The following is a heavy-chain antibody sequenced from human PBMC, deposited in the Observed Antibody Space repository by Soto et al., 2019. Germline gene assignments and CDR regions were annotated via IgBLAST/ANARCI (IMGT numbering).Heavy chain of an antibody. V-gene: IGHV1-18*04. Sequence: QVQLVQSGPDLKRPGASMKVSCKASGYTFTSYGISWVRQAPGRGLEWMAWISPLKGRTQYSQKAQGRVTLSTDTSSNTAYMEMTTLRVDDTAVHYCAMDYGDRPEYFKHWGQGTLVTVS. CDR3: AMDYGDRPEYFKH. CDR2: ISPLKGRT. CDR1: GYTFTSYG. J-gene: IGHJ1*01. D-gene: IGHD4-17*01.